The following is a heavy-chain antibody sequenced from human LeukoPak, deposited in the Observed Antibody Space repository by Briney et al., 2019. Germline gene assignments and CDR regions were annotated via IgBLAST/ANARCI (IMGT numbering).Heavy chain of an antibody. Sequence: KPSETLSLTCTVSGGSISSSSYYWGWIRQPPGKGLEWIGSIYYSGSTYYNPSLKSRVTISVDTSKNQFSLKLSSVTAADTAVYYCARGDSNDSSGYYLYYFDYWGQGTLVTVSS. D-gene: IGHD3-22*01. J-gene: IGHJ4*02. CDR1: GGSISSSSYY. CDR3: ARGDSNDSSGYYLYYFDY. V-gene: IGHV4-39*07. CDR2: IYYSGST.